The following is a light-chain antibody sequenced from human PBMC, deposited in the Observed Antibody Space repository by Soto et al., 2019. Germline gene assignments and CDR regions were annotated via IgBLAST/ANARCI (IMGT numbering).Light chain of an antibody. V-gene: IGKV3-15*01. Sequence: EIVMTQSPATLSVSPGEGATLSCRASQSVSSNFAWYQQKPGQAPRLLIYGASTRATGIPARFSGSGSGTEFTLSISSLQAEDVAVYYCQQYQNWPLTFGGGTKLEIK. CDR2: GAS. CDR1: QSVSSN. CDR3: QQYQNWPLT. J-gene: IGKJ4*01.